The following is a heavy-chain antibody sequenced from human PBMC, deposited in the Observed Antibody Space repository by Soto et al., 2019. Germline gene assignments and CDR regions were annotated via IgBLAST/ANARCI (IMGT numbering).Heavy chain of an antibody. D-gene: IGHD4-17*01. J-gene: IGHJ6*02. CDR1: GFTFSSYW. CDR3: ERVYSGLLCYLDL. CDR2: INSDGSST. V-gene: IGHV3-74*01. Sequence: EVQLVESGGGLVQPGGSLRLSCAASGFTFSSYWMHWVRQAPGKGLVWVSRINSDGSSTSYADSVKGGFTISRVNAGKTLQLPRNSLGAQATVEWDGERVYSGLLCYLDLWGRGTMVTVSS.